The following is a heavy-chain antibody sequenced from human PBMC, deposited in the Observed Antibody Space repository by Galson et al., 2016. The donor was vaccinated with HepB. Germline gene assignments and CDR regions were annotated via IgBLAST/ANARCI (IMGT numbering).Heavy chain of an antibody. V-gene: IGHV3-23*01. CDR1: GLTVRYA. D-gene: IGHD3-3*01. CDR3: ATLWGVFGVDQFFQR. J-gene: IGHJ1*01. CDR2: IGGSGETT. Sequence: LRLSCAASGLTVRYAMSWVRQAPGKGLQWVSSIGGSGETTSYADSVKGRVTISRDNAKNILILEMNNLRAEDSALYYCATLWGVFGVDQFFQRWGRGTLVTVSS.